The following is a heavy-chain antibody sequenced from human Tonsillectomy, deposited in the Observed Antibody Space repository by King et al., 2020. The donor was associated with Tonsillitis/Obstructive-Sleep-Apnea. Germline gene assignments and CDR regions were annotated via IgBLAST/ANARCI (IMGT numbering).Heavy chain of an antibody. J-gene: IGHJ6*02. D-gene: IGHD3-10*01. Sequence: VQLVESGGGVVQPGRSLRLSCAASGFTFSSYAMHWVRQAPGKGLEWVAVISYDRSNKYYADSVKGRFTISRDNSKNTLYLQMSYLRAEDTAVYYCARDRYYGSGSYSYYYYYGMDVWGQGTTVTVSS. V-gene: IGHV3-30*04. CDR2: ISYDRSNK. CDR1: GFTFSSYA. CDR3: ARDRYYGSGSYSYYYYYGMDV.